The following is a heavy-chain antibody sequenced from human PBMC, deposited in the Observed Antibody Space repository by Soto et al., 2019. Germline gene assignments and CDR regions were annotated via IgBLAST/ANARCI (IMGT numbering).Heavy chain of an antibody. Sequence: GGSLRLSCTASGFTFSDYAMSWVRQAPGKGLEWVGFIRSKAYGGTTEYAASVKGRFTISRDDSKSIAYLQMNSLKTEDTAVYYCTRDLGYSSSWYFDYWGQGTLVTVSS. D-gene: IGHD6-13*01. CDR1: GFTFSDYA. J-gene: IGHJ4*02. CDR3: TRDLGYSSSWYFDY. V-gene: IGHV3-49*04. CDR2: IRSKAYGGTT.